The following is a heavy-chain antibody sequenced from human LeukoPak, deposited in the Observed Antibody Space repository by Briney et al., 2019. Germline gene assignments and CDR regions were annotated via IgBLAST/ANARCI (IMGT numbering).Heavy chain of an antibody. CDR2: ISRDSKTI. CDR3: ASRAVDWYRDANWFDP. Sequence: GGSLRLSCAASGFTFRTYSMSWVRQAPGKGLEWLSYISRDSKTIYYADSVKGRFTISRDNAKNSLYLQINSLRAEDTAVYYCASRAVDWYRDANWFDPWGQGTLDTVS. D-gene: IGHD3-9*01. CDR1: GFTFRTYS. V-gene: IGHV3-48*04. J-gene: IGHJ5*02.